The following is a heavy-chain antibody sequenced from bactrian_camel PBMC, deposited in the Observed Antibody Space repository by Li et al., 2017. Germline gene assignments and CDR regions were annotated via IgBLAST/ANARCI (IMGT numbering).Heavy chain of an antibody. J-gene: IGHJ4*01. Sequence: VQLVESGGGLVQPGGSLRLSCSVSGFTFSTYSMSWIRQAPGKGLEWVSSINSGGSSTYYRESVKGRFTISRDNAKTTVYLQMNSLKPEDTAVYYCASDRLLGHLVEAGTGGCGHWGQVTQVTVS. CDR1: GFTFSTYS. V-gene: IGHV3S40*01. D-gene: IGHD6*01. CDR3: ASDRLLGHLVEAGTGGCGH. CDR2: INSGGSST.